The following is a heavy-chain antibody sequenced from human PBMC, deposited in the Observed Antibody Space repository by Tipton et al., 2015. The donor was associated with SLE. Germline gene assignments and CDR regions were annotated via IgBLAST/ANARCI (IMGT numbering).Heavy chain of an antibody. CDR1: GGSVSSNSYY. D-gene: IGHD6-19*01. Sequence: TLSLTCTVSGGSVSSNSYYWGWIRQPPGKGLEWIGDVYYSGRSFYNPSLKSRVTISVDTSKNQLSLKLNSVTAADTAVYYCARAPTYSSGWFDYWGQGTLVTVSS. CDR2: VYYSGRS. CDR3: ARAPTYSSGWFDY. V-gene: IGHV4-39*07. J-gene: IGHJ4*02.